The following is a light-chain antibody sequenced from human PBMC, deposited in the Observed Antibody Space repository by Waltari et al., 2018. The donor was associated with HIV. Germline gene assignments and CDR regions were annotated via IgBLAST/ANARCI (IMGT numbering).Light chain of an antibody. CDR1: QSLSSSY. V-gene: IGKV3-20*01. Sequence: EIVLTQSPGTLSLSPWDRATLSCRASQSLSSSYLAWYQQRPGQAPRLLIYGASSRAPGIPDKFSGSGSGTDFTLTISRLEPADFALYYCQHYDTSPTFGQGTKVEIK. CDR2: GAS. J-gene: IGKJ1*01. CDR3: QHYDTSPT.